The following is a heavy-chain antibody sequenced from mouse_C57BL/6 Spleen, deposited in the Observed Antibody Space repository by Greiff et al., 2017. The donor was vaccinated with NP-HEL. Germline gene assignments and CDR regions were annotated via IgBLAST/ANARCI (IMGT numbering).Heavy chain of an antibody. CDR3: TSYGYDYFDY. J-gene: IGHJ2*01. V-gene: IGHV14-1*01. Sequence: VQLQQSGAELVRPGASVKLSCTASGFNIKDYYMHWVKQRPEQGLEWIGRIDPEDGDTAYAPKFQGKATMTADTSSNTAYLQLSSLTSEDTAFYYCTSYGYDYFDYWGQGTTLTVSS. CDR1: GFNIKDYY. CDR2: IDPEDGDT. D-gene: IGHD2-2*01.